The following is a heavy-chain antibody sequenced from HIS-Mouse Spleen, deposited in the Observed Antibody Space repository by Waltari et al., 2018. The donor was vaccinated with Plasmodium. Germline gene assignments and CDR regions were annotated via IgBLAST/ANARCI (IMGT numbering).Heavy chain of an antibody. D-gene: IGHD1-26*01. CDR1: GSTLSSDG. J-gene: IGHJ4*02. CDR2: ISGYNGNT. CDR3: ARLLPWVHGHFDY. V-gene: IGHV1-18*01. Sequence: QVQLVQSGAEGKRPGASVTVSGKASGSTLSSDGTTGLRQAPGQGLEWMGWISGYNGNTNYAQKVQGRVTMTTDTSTSTAYMELRSLRSDDTAVYYCARLLPWVHGHFDYWGQGTLVTVSS.